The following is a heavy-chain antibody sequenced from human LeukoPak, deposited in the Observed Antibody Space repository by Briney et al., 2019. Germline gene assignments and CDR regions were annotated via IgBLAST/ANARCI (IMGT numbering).Heavy chain of an antibody. CDR1: RLTLSNYL. CDR3: AGTDSVSYSRWFDY. Sequence: GGALPLSRAACRLTLSNYLMKWLGQAAAKGRAGVSYISSSSSIIYYADSVKGRFTVSRDNAKNSLYLQMNSLRAEDTAVYYCAGTDSVSYSRWFDYWGQGTLVTVSS. D-gene: IGHD1-26*01. CDR2: ISSSSSII. V-gene: IGHV3-48*01. J-gene: IGHJ4*02.